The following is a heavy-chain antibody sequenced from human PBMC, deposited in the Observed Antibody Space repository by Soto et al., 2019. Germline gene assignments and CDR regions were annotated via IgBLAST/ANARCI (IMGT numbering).Heavy chain of an antibody. Sequence: QVQLVQSGAQVKKPGSSVKVSCKASGGTFSSYTISWVRQAPGQGLEWMGRIIPILGIANYAQKFQGRVTITADKSTSTAYMQLSSLRSEDTAVYYSAKMGELSLYKYYFDYWGQGTLVTVSS. V-gene: IGHV1-69*02. D-gene: IGHD3-16*02. CDR2: IIPILGIA. J-gene: IGHJ4*02. CDR3: AKMGELSLYKYYFDY. CDR1: GGTFSSYT.